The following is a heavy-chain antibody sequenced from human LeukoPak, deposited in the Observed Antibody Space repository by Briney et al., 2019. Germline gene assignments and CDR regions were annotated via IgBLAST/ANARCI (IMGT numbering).Heavy chain of an antibody. CDR2: ISYDGNNK. D-gene: IGHD5/OR15-5a*01. Sequence: GRSLRLSCAASGFSFSSYALHWVRQAPGKGLEWVAVISYDGNNKYYADSVKGRLTISRDNSKNTLYLQMNSLRAEDTAVYYCARELVFTTFFYYYGMDVWGQGTTVIVSS. V-gene: IGHV3-30-3*01. J-gene: IGHJ6*02. CDR1: GFSFSSYA. CDR3: ARELVFTTFFYYYGMDV.